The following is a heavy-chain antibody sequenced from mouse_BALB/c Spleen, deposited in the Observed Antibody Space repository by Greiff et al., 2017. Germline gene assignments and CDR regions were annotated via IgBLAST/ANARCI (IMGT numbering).Heavy chain of an antibody. CDR2: ISYDGSN. V-gene: IGHV3-6*02. J-gene: IGHJ3*01. CDR3: ARDLGRPFAY. CDR1: GYSITSGYY. Sequence: EVKLVESGPGLVKPSQSLSLTCSVTGYSITSGYYWNWIRQFPGNKLEWMGYISYDGSNNYNPSLKNRISITRDTSKNQFFLKLNSVTTEDTATYYCARDLGRPFAYWGQGTLVTVSA. D-gene: IGHD4-1*01.